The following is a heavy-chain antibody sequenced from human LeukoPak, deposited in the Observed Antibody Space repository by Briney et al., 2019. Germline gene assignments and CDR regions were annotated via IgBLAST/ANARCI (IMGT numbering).Heavy chain of an antibody. CDR1: GGSISTSTYY. CDR3: ARFSVYYYYMDV. Sequence: PSETLSLTCTVSGGSISTSTYYWGWIRQPPGKGLEWIGSMYYSGTTYYNPSLKSRVTISVDTSKNQFSLNLTSVTAADTAVYYCARFSVYYYYMDVWGKGTTVTVSS. CDR2: MYYSGTT. V-gene: IGHV4-39*07. J-gene: IGHJ6*03.